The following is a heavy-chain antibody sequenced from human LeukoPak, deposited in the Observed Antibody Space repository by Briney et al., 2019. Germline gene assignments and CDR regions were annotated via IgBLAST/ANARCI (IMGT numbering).Heavy chain of an antibody. Sequence: GGSLRLFCAASGFDFHDFAMHWVRQAPGEVPEGVSHILKYATTRYAESVKGRFAISRDNSKNTLYLQMNSLRAEDTAVYYCARDPLYYYGSGSYYWSDGMDVWGQGTTVTVSS. J-gene: IGHJ6*02. V-gene: IGHV3-20*04. CDR2: ILKYATT. D-gene: IGHD3-10*01. CDR3: ARDPLYYYGSGSYYWSDGMDV. CDR1: GFDFHDFA.